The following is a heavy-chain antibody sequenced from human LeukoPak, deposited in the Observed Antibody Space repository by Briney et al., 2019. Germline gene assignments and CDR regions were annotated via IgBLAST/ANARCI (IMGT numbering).Heavy chain of an antibody. CDR3: ARDLMEYSSGWYWYFDL. CDR1: GGSISSHY. J-gene: IGHJ2*01. D-gene: IGHD6-19*01. Sequence: SETLSLTCTVSGGSISSHYWSWIRQPPGKGLEWIGYIYYSGSTNYNPSLKSRVTISVDTSKNQFSLKLNSVTAADTAVYYCARDLMEYSSGWYWYFDLWGRGTLVTVSS. V-gene: IGHV4-59*11. CDR2: IYYSGST.